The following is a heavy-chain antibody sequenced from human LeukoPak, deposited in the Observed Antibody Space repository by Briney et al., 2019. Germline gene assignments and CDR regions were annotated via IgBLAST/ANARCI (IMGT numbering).Heavy chain of an antibody. CDR1: GGSFSGYS. J-gene: IGHJ4*02. CDR2: IYHSGST. D-gene: IGHD2-15*01. Sequence: SETLSPTCAVYGGSFSGYSWTWIRQPPGKGLEWIGYIYHSGSTYYNPSLKSRVTISVDRSKNQFSLKLTSVTAADTAVYYCARAFGGPPGYWGQGTLVTVSS. CDR3: ARAFGGPPGY. V-gene: IGHV4-30-2*01.